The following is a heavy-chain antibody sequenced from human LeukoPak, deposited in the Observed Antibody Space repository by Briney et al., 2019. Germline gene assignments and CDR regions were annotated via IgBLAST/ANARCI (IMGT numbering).Heavy chain of an antibody. CDR3: AKDLTGGSYSALDY. J-gene: IGHJ4*02. CDR1: GFTFNKYW. V-gene: IGHV3-74*01. CDR2: INNEGNDT. Sequence: GGSLKLSCAASGFTFNKYWMHWVRQVPRKGLIWVSRINNEGNDTNYVDSVKGRFTISRDNAKNTLYLQMNSLRAEDTALYYCAKDLTGGSYSALDYWGQGTLVTVSS. D-gene: IGHD1-26*01.